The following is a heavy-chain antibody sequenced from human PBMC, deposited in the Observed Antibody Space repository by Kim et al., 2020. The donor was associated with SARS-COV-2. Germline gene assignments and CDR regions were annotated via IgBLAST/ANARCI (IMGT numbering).Heavy chain of an antibody. Sequence: GRVTITRDTSASTAYMELSSLRSEDTAVYYCARDGLWSGYYTRRDDAFDIWGQGTMVTVSS. CDR3: ARDGLWSGYYTRRDDAFDI. V-gene: IGHV1-3*01. J-gene: IGHJ3*02. D-gene: IGHD3-3*01.